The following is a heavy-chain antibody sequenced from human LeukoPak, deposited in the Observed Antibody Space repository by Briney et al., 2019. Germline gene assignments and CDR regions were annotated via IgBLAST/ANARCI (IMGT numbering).Heavy chain of an antibody. J-gene: IGHJ3*02. D-gene: IGHD5-24*01. Sequence: SETLSLTCTASGGSISSYYWSWIRQPPGKGLEWIGYIYYSGSTNYNPSLKSRVTISVDTSKNQFSLELSSVTAADTAVYYCAREGGDGYPSGAFDIWGQGTMVTVSS. CDR1: GGSISSYY. CDR3: AREGGDGYPSGAFDI. V-gene: IGHV4-59*01. CDR2: IYYSGST.